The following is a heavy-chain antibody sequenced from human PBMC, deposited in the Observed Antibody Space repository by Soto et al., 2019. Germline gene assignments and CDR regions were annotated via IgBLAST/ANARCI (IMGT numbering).Heavy chain of an antibody. V-gene: IGHV3-33*01. CDR3: ARGSLVIVVALDAFDI. J-gene: IGHJ3*02. CDR1: GFTFGSYG. CDR2: IWYDGSNK. D-gene: IGHD3-22*01. Sequence: GGSLRLSFAASGFTFGSYGMHWVRQAPGKGLEWVAVIWYDGSNKYYADSVKGRFTISRDNSKNTLYLQMNSLRAEDTAVYYCARGSLVIVVALDAFDIWGQGTMVTVSS.